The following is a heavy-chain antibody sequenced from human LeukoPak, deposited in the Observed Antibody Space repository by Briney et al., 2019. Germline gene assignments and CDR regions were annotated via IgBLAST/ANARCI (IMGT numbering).Heavy chain of an antibody. Sequence: SETLSLTCTVSGGSISSSSYYWSWIRQPPGKGLEWIGYIYYSGSTYYNPSLKSRVTISVDTSKNQFSLKLSSVTAADTAVYYCARGKVPAARWLYYYGMDVWGQGTTVTVSS. CDR3: ARGKVPAARWLYYYGMDV. CDR2: IYYSGST. V-gene: IGHV4-61*01. CDR1: GGSISSSSYY. D-gene: IGHD2-2*01. J-gene: IGHJ6*02.